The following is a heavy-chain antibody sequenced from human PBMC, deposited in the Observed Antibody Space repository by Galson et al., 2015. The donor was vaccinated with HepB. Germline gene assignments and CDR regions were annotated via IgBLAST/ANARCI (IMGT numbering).Heavy chain of an antibody. V-gene: IGHV3-23*01. Sequence: SLRLSCAASGFTFSSYAMSWVRQAPGKGLEWVSAISGSGGSTYYADSVKGRFTISRDNSKNTLYLQMNSLRAEDTAVYYCAKSSGYVLYYFDYWGQGTLVTVSS. CDR1: GFTFSSYA. D-gene: IGHD6-19*01. CDR2: ISGSGGST. J-gene: IGHJ4*02. CDR3: AKSSGYVLYYFDY.